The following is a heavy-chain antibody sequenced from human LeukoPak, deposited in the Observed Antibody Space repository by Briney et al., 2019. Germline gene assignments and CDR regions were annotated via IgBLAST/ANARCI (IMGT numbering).Heavy chain of an antibody. CDR3: AKEAAGADFDY. CDR1: GVTFINYW. Sequence: VGSLRLSCAASGVTFINYWMHWVRQAPGKGLVWVSRINGVGTTISYADSVKGRFTISRDNAKNTLYLQMNTLRAEDTTVYYCAKEAAGADFDYWGQGTLVTVSP. CDR2: INGVGTTI. D-gene: IGHD6-13*01. J-gene: IGHJ4*02. V-gene: IGHV3-74*01.